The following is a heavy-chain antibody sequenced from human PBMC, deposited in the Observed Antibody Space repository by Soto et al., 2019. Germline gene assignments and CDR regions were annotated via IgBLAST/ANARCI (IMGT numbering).Heavy chain of an antibody. J-gene: IGHJ6*02. CDR2: ISAYNGNT. Sequence: ASVKVSFKASGYTFTSYGISWVRQAPGQGLEWMGWISAYNGNTNYAQKLQGRVTMTTDTSTSTAYMELRSLRSDDTAVYYCARDYGSGSGNTYYYYGMDVWGQGTTVTVSS. D-gene: IGHD3-10*01. CDR1: GYTFTSYG. V-gene: IGHV1-18*04. CDR3: ARDYGSGSGNTYYYYGMDV.